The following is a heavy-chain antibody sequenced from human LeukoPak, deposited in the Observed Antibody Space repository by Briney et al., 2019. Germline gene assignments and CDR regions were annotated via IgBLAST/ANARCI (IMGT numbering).Heavy chain of an antibody. J-gene: IGHJ3*02. CDR1: GDSIGSHY. Sequence: PSETLSLTCTVSGDSIGSHYWSWIRQPPGKGLEWIGYIFYVGSTNYNPSLKSRVTISVDTSKNQFSLKLNSVTAADTAVYYCARDYYDSRGEAFDIWRQGTMVTVSS. D-gene: IGHD3-22*01. V-gene: IGHV4-59*11. CDR3: ARDYYDSRGEAFDI. CDR2: IFYVGST.